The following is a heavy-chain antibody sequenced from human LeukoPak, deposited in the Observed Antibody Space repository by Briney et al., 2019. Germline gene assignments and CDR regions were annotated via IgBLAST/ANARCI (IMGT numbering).Heavy chain of an antibody. CDR2: FDPEDGET. J-gene: IGHJ4*02. CDR3: ATSSGDYGGNILDY. CDR1: GYTLTELS. Sequence: WASVKVSCKVSGYTLTELSMHWVRQAPGKGLEWMGGFDPEDGETIYAQKFQGRVTMTEDTSTDTAYMELSSLRSEDTAVYYCATSSGDYGGNILDYWGQGTLVTVSS. D-gene: IGHD4-23*01. V-gene: IGHV1-24*01.